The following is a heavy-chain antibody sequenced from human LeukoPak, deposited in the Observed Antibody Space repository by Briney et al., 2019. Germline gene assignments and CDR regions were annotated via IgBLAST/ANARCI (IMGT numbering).Heavy chain of an antibody. Sequence: RGSLRLSCAASGFTFSSSGMHWVRQAPGKGLEWVAVISYDGSYKHYADSVKGRFTISRDNSKNIVFLQMNSLRTEDTAVYYCAKDVMVRGVINGFDYWGQGTLVTVSS. CDR2: ISYDGSYK. CDR3: AKDVMVRGVINGFDY. CDR1: GFTFSSSG. D-gene: IGHD3-10*01. V-gene: IGHV3-30*18. J-gene: IGHJ4*02.